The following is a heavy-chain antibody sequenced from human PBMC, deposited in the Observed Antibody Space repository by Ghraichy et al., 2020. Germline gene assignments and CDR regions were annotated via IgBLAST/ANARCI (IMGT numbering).Heavy chain of an antibody. CDR1: GGSFSGYY. J-gene: IGHJ5*02. D-gene: IGHD3-22*01. Sequence: SETLSLTCAVYGGSFSGYYWSWIRQPPGKGLEWIGEINHSGSTNYKPSLKSRVTISVDTSKNQFSLKLSSVTAADTAVYYCARGLFTMIVAGNWFDPWGQGTLVTVSS. CDR2: INHSGST. V-gene: IGHV4-34*01. CDR3: ARGLFTMIVAGNWFDP.